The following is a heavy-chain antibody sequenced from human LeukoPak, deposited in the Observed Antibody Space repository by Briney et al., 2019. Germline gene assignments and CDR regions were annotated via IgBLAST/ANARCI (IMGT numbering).Heavy chain of an antibody. D-gene: IGHD6-13*01. Sequence: XGSLRLSCAASGFTFSSYGMHWVRQAPGKGLEWVAVIWYDGSNKYYADSVKGRFTISRDNSKNTLYLQMNSLRAEDTAVYYCARGRVAAGHFDYWGQGTLVTVSS. V-gene: IGHV3-33*01. CDR1: GFTFSSYG. CDR3: ARGRVAAGHFDY. CDR2: IWYDGSNK. J-gene: IGHJ4*02.